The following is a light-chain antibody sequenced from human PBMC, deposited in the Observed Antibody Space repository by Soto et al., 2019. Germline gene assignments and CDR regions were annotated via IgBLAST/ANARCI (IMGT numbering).Light chain of an antibody. Sequence: EIVITQSPATLSVCPWERATLSSGASQSVSILLAWYQQKPGQAPRLLIHGATTRATGIPARFSGSGPGTDFTLTISSLEPEDFAVYYCQQYNDWPAGTFGQGTKVDIK. CDR2: GAT. CDR1: QSVSIL. CDR3: QQYNDWPAGT. J-gene: IGKJ1*01. V-gene: IGKV3-15*01.